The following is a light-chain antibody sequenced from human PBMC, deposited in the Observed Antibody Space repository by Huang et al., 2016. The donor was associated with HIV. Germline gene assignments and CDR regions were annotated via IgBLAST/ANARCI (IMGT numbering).Light chain of an antibody. V-gene: IGKV1-39*01. CDR1: QNINRY. CDR3: QQSAVTPRT. J-gene: IGKJ2*01. CDR2: GAS. Sequence: DIQITQSPSSLSASVGDRVIITCRASQNINRYLNWYQQQPGKAPKLLISGASKLQSGVPSSFSGSGSGKHFTLAISSLSPEDSATYYCQQSAVTPRTFGQGTKLEI.